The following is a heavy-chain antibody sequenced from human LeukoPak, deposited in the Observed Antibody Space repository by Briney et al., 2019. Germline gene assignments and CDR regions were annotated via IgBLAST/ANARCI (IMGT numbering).Heavy chain of an antibody. Sequence: PSETLSLTCAVSGGSISSNNWWGWVRQPPGKGLEWIGEIYHSGSPNYNPSLKSRVTISVDKSRNHFSLNLSSVTAADTAVYYCARVNINDWHSCDYWGQGTLVTVSS. CDR3: ARVNINDWHSCDY. D-gene: IGHD1/OR15-1a*01. V-gene: IGHV4-4*02. CDR1: GGSISSNNW. J-gene: IGHJ4*02. CDR2: IYHSGSP.